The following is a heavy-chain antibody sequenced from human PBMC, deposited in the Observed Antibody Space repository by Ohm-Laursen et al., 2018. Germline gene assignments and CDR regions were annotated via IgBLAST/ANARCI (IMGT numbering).Heavy chain of an antibody. Sequence: SLRLSCAASGFSFSDYYICWIRQAPGQGLEWVSYISDSSTTTYYADSVKGRFTISRDNAKNSLYLQMNSLRAEDTAVYYCARDGRAGTTSYYYGMDFWGQGTTVTVSS. CDR3: ARDGRAGTTSYYYGMDF. CDR1: GFSFSDYY. J-gene: IGHJ6*02. D-gene: IGHD1-1*01. CDR2: ISDSSTTT. V-gene: IGHV3-11*01.